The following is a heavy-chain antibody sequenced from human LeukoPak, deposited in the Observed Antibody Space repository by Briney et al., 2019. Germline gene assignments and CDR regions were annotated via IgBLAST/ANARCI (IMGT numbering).Heavy chain of an antibody. CDR1: GYTFTSYA. J-gene: IGHJ6*03. CDR3: ARGRGPPNSNRDFYYYYYMDV. D-gene: IGHD6-13*01. Sequence: ASVKVSCKASGYTFTSYAISWVRQAPGQGLEWMGWISADNGNTDYAQRFQGRVTMTTDTSTSTAYMELRSLRSDDTAVYYCARGRGPPNSNRDFYYYYYMDVWGTGTTVTVSS. CDR2: ISADNGNT. V-gene: IGHV1-18*01.